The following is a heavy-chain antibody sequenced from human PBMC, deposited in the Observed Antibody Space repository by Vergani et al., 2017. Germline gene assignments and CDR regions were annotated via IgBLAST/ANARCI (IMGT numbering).Heavy chain of an antibody. Sequence: QVQLVQSGAEVKKPGASVKVSCKASGYTLTGYYMHWVRQAPGQGLEWMGWINPNSGGTNHAQKFQGRVTMTRDTSISTAYMELSRLRSDDTAVYYCAREGNYYDSTGFGPGGSFDWGPGTLVTVSS. CDR3: AREGNYYDSTGFGPGGSFD. CDR1: GYTLTGYY. V-gene: IGHV1-2*02. D-gene: IGHD3-22*01. CDR2: INPNSGGT. J-gene: IGHJ4*02.